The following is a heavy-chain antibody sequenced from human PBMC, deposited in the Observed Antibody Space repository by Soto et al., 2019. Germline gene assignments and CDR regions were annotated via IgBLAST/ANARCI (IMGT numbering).Heavy chain of an antibody. CDR3: VRDGAVAGNIHFDS. Sequence: ASVKVSCKASGYTFTNYGVHWVRQAPGQSLEWMGWINAGDGNTKYSRNFQGRVTIARATSASTAYMELSSLRSEDTAVYYCVRDGAVAGNIHFDSWGQGTLATVYS. CDR1: GYTFTNYG. D-gene: IGHD6-19*01. CDR2: INAGDGNT. V-gene: IGHV1-3*01. J-gene: IGHJ4*02.